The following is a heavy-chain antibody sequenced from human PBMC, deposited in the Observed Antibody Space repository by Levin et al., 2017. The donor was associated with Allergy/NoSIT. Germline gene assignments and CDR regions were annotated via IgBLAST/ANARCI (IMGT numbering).Heavy chain of an antibody. CDR3: ARQHPMSGSGSYYPGFFDY. CDR2: IYYTGST. J-gene: IGHJ4*02. V-gene: IGHV4-59*01. Sequence: SETLSLTCTVSGGSISSYYWSWIRQPPGKGLEWIGYIYYTGSTSYNPSLKSRVTISVDTSKNQFSLELSSVTAADTAVYYCARQHPMSGSGSYYPGFFDYWGQGTLVTVSS. D-gene: IGHD3-10*01. CDR1: GGSISSYY.